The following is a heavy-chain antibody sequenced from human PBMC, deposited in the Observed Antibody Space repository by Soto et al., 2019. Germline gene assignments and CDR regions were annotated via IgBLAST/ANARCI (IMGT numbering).Heavy chain of an antibody. CDR3: ARLGEYFQSLDP. J-gene: IGHJ5*02. V-gene: IGHV4-59*08. Sequence: PSETLSLTCTVSGVSISPYYWSWIRQPPGKGPKWVGYIFYGGCTSYNPSLKSRVTILLETSKSQFSLRLSSVTAADTAVYYCARLGEYFQSLDPWGPGTLVTVS. CDR1: GVSISPYY. CDR2: IFYGGCT. D-gene: IGHD3-9*01.